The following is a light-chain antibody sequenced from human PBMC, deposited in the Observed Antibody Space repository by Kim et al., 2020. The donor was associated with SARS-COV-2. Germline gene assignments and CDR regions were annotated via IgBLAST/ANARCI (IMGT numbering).Light chain of an antibody. CDR3: QQYNTYPLT. CDR1: QSISNW. V-gene: IGKV1-5*03. J-gene: IGKJ4*01. Sequence: DIQMTQSPSTLSASVGDRVTITCRASQSISNWLAWYQQKPGKTPNLLVYKASTLESGVPSRFSGSGSGTEFTLTISSLQPDDFATCYCQQYNTYPLTFGGGTKVDIK. CDR2: KAS.